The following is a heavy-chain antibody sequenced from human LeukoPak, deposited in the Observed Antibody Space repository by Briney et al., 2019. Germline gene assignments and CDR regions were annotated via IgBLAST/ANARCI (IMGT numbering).Heavy chain of an antibody. CDR1: GGSISSSSYY. CDR3: ARHGGIAAKELDY. V-gene: IGHV4-39*01. J-gene: IGHJ4*02. D-gene: IGHD6-25*01. CDR2: IYYSGST. Sequence: SETLSLTCTVSGGSISSSSYYWGWIRQPPGKGLEWIGSIYYSGSTYYNPSLKSRVTISVDTSKNQFSLKLSSVTAADTAVYYCARHGGIAAKELDYWGQGTLVTVSS.